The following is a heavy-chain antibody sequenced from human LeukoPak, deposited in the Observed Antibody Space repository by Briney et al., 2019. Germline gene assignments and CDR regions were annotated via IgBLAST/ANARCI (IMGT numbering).Heavy chain of an antibody. CDR2: ISYDGSNK. CDR1: GFTFSSYG. V-gene: IGHV3-30*18. CDR3: AKDLSYYDSSGYYQPSYFDY. J-gene: IGHJ4*02. Sequence: GGSLRLSCAASGFTFSSYGMHWVRQAPGKGLEWVAVISYDGSNKYYADSVKGRFTISRDNSKNTLYLQMNSLRAEDTAVYYCAKDLSYYDSSGYYQPSYFDYWGQGTLVTVSS. D-gene: IGHD3-22*01.